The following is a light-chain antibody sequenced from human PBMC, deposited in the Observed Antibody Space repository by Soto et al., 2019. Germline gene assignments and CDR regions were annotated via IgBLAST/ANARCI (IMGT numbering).Light chain of an antibody. CDR2: ENN. Sequence: QSVLTQPPSASEAPGQRVTISCTGSSSNIGAGYEAHWYQQVPGTAHKLLIYENNNRPSGVPDRFCGSKSGTSASLAITGLQAEDEAEYYCQSYDSSLSGYVFGTGTKLTVL. J-gene: IGLJ1*01. CDR3: QSYDSSLSGYV. V-gene: IGLV1-40*01. CDR1: SSNIGAGYE.